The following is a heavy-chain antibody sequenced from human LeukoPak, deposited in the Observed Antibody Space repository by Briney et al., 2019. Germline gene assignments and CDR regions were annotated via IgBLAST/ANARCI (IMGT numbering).Heavy chain of an antibody. CDR1: GFTVNNNY. CDR2: IYSGGST. Sequence: GGSLRLSCAGSGFTVNNNYMSGVRQAPGKGLEWVSGIYSGGSTYYADSVKGRFTISRDNSKNTLYLQMNSLRAEDTAVYYCARAGLVYYFDYWGQGTLVTVSS. J-gene: IGHJ4*02. CDR3: ARAGLVYYFDY. V-gene: IGHV3-53*01. D-gene: IGHD3/OR15-3a*01.